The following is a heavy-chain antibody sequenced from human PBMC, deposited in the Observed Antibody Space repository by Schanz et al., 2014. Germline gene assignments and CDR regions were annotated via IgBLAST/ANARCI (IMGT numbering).Heavy chain of an antibody. D-gene: IGHD3-16*02. CDR1: GFTFSSYD. CDR2: LWHDGSKK. Sequence: QVQLVESGGGVVQPGRSLRLSCVASGFTFSSYDVFWVRQAPGKGLEWVAILWHDGSKKYYADSVKGRFTISRDNSKNTVHLQMNSLRAEDTAVYYCAKQHSVRGVIYLNWFDSWGQGTLVTVSS. CDR3: AKQHSVRGVIYLNWFDS. J-gene: IGHJ5*01. V-gene: IGHV3-33*06.